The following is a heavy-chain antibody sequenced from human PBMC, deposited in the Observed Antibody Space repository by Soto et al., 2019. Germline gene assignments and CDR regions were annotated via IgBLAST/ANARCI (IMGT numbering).Heavy chain of an antibody. J-gene: IGHJ4*02. CDR3: VKGAWLGY. V-gene: IGHV3-23*01. Sequence: AGGSLRLSCAASGLTFSTFYMTWVRQAPGKGLEWVSLIRGVAGSTHYPDSVKGRFTISKDTSNNVLYLEMNSLRADDTAVYFCVKGAWLGYWGQGNMVTVSS. CDR1: GLTFSTFY. CDR2: IRGVAGST.